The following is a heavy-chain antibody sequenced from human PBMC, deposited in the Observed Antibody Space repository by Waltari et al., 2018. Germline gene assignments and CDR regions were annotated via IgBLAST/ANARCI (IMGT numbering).Heavy chain of an antibody. V-gene: IGHV4-59*01. J-gene: IGHJ5*02. CDR3: ASFYDFWSGGWFDP. CDR1: GGSISSYY. D-gene: IGHD3-3*01. Sequence: QVQLQESGPGLVKPSETLSLTCTVSGGSISSYYWSWIRQPPGKGLEWIGYIYYSGSTNYHPSLKSRVTISVDTSKNQFSLKLSSVTAADTAVYYCASFYDFWSGGWFDPWGQGTLVTVSS. CDR2: IYYSGST.